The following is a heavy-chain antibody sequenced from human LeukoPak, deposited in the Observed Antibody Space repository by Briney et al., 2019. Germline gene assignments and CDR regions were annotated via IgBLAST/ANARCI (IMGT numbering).Heavy chain of an antibody. CDR2: ISGSGDPT. CDR1: RFTFSNYV. D-gene: IGHD6-19*01. CDR3: AKVRAPSGWFNSDY. V-gene: IGHV3-23*01. J-gene: IGHJ4*02. Sequence: GGSLRLSCAASRFTFSNYVMSWVRQAPGKGLEWVSGISGSGDPTYYADSVKGRFTISRDNSKNTLYLQMNSLRVEDTAAYYCAKVRAPSGWFNSDYWGQGTLVTVSS.